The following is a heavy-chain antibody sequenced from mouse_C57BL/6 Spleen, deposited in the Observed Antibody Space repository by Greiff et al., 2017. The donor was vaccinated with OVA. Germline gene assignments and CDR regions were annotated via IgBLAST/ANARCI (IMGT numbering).Heavy chain of an antibody. D-gene: IGHD1-1*01. CDR1: GFSFNTYA. Sequence: EVMLVESGGGLVQPKGSLKLSCAASGFSFNTYAMNWVRQAPGKGLEWVARIRSKSNNYATSYADSVKDRFTISSDDSESMLYLQMNNMKTEDTAMYYCVRHDYYGSSYEGAMDYWGQGTSVTVSS. J-gene: IGHJ4*01. V-gene: IGHV10-1*01. CDR2: IRSKSNNYAT. CDR3: VRHDYYGSSYEGAMDY.